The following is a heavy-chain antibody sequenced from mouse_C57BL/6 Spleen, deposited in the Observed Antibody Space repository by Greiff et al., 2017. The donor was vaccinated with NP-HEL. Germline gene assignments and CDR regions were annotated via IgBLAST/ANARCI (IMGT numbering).Heavy chain of an antibody. CDR2: ISSGGDYI. Sequence: DVMLVESGEGLVKPGGSLKLSCAASGFTFSSYAMSWVRQTPEKRLEWVAYISSGGDYIYYADTVKGRFTISRDTARNTLYLQMSSLKSEDTAMYYCTRDGDYYYDEAYWGQGTLVTVSA. D-gene: IGHD2-4*01. CDR3: TRDGDYYYDEAY. CDR1: GFTFSSYA. V-gene: IGHV5-9-1*02. J-gene: IGHJ3*01.